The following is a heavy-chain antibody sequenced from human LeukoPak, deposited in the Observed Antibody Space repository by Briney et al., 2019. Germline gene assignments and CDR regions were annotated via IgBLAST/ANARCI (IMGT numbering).Heavy chain of an antibody. CDR2: ISAYNGNT. CDR3: ARVADYVDYYYYYMDV. D-gene: IGHD4-17*01. J-gene: IGHJ6*03. Sequence: ASVKVSCEASGYTFTSYGISWVRQAPGQGLEWMGWISAYNGNTNYAQKLQGRVTMTTDTSTSTAYMELRSLRSDDTAVYYCARVADYVDYYYYYMDVWGKGTTVTVSS. V-gene: IGHV1-18*01. CDR1: GYTFTSYG.